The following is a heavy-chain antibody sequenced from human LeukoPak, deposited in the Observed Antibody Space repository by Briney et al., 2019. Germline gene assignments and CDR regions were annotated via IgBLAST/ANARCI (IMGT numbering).Heavy chain of an antibody. CDR2: IRQDGVAK. Sequence: GGSLRLSCAASGFTFSNHWMSWVRQAPGKGLEWVANIRQDGVAKYYADSVRGRFTISRDNARASVFLQMDSLRAEDTGVYYCARDLGFSSEDLWGQGTLVTVS. CDR1: GFTFSNHW. J-gene: IGHJ4*02. CDR3: ARDLGFSSEDL. D-gene: IGHD6-19*01. V-gene: IGHV3-7*01.